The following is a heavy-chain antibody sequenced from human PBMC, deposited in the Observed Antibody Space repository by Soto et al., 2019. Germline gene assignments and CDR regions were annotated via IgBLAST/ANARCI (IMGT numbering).Heavy chain of an antibody. Sequence: PSETLSLTCTVSGGSISTRAYYRGWIRQPPGKGLEWIGTIYYSGTSYHNPSLKSRVTISVDTSKNQFSLTLTSVTAADTAVYYCASRVEGLYSGNDRYYFDYWGQGTLVTVSS. D-gene: IGHD5-12*01. V-gene: IGHV4-39*01. J-gene: IGHJ4*02. CDR3: ASRVEGLYSGNDRYYFDY. CDR2: IYYSGTS. CDR1: GGSISTRAYY.